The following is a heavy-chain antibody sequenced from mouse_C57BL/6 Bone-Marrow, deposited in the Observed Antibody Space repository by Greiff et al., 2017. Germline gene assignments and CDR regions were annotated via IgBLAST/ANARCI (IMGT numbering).Heavy chain of an antibody. V-gene: IGHV5-12*01. CDR3: ARHVYDYDYYAMDY. D-gene: IGHD2-4*01. CDR2: ISNGGGST. CDR1: GFTFSDYY. Sequence: EVKLVESGGGLVQPGGSLKLSCAASGFTFSDYYMYWVRQTPEKRLEWVAYISNGGGSTYYPDTVKGRFTISRDNAKNTLYLQMSRLKSEDTAMYYCARHVYDYDYYAMDYWGQGASVTVSS. J-gene: IGHJ4*01.